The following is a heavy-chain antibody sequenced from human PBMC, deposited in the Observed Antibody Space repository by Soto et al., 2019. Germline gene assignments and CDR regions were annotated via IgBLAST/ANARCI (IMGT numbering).Heavy chain of an antibody. CDR1: GXSFTSYW. CDR3: ARHPVYGDYTTDYYYYMDV. J-gene: IGHJ6*03. Sequence: GESLKISCKGSGXSFTSYWIGWVRQMPGKGLEWMGIIYPGDSDTRYSPSFQGQVTISADKSISTAYLQWSSLKASDTAMYYCARHPVYGDYTTDYYYYMDVWGKGTTVTVSS. V-gene: IGHV5-51*01. CDR2: IYPGDSDT. D-gene: IGHD4-17*01.